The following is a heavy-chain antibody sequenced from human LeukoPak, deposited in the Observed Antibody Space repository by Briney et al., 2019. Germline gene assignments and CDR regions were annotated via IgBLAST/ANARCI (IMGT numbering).Heavy chain of an antibody. CDR3: ARAAPRYCSSTSCYMSWAYAFDT. J-gene: IGHJ3*02. V-gene: IGHV4-34*01. CDR1: GGSFSGYY. D-gene: IGHD2-2*01. CDR2: INHSGST. Sequence: PSETLSLTCAVYGGSFSGYYWSWIRQPPGKGLEWIGEINHSGSTNYNPSLKSRVTISVDTSKNQFSLKLSSVTAAHTAVYYCARAAPRYCSSTSCYMSWAYAFDTWGQGTMVTVSS.